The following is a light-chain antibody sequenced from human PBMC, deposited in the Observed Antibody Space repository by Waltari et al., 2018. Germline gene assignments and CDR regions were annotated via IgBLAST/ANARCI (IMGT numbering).Light chain of an antibody. Sequence: QSVLTQPPSASGTPGQRVTILCSGSRPNIGTNPVIWYQHLPGTAPKLPIYSYNQRPSGVPDRFSGSKSGTSASLAISGLQSEDEADYYCATWDDSLNGRVVFGGGTKLTVL. V-gene: IGLV1-44*01. J-gene: IGLJ3*02. CDR1: RPNIGTNP. CDR2: SYN. CDR3: ATWDDSLNGRVV.